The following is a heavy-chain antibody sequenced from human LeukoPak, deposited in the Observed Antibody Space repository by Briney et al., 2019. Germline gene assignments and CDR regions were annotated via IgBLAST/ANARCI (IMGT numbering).Heavy chain of an antibody. Sequence: GGSLRLSCAASGFTFSSYAMNWVRQAPGKGLEWVSGISGSGTNTYYADSVKGRFTISRDNPKNSLYLQMNSLRADDTAVYYCARENYDILTGPVPNWFDPWGQGTLVTVSS. J-gene: IGHJ5*02. D-gene: IGHD3-9*01. CDR3: ARENYDILTGPVPNWFDP. CDR2: ISGSGTNT. CDR1: GFTFSSYA. V-gene: IGHV3-23*01.